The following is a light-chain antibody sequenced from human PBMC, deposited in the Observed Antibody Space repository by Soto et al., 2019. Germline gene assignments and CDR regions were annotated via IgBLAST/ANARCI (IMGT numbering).Light chain of an antibody. J-gene: IGLJ3*02. V-gene: IGLV2-18*02. CDR3: SSYTTSGTLV. CDR2: EVI. CDR1: SSDVGSFNR. Sequence: QSALPQPPSVSGSPGQSVTISCAGTSSDVGSFNRVSWYQQPPGTAPRLMIYEVIYRPSGVPDRFAGSKSGNTASLTISGLQAEDEADYYCSSYTTSGTLVFGGGTKLTVL.